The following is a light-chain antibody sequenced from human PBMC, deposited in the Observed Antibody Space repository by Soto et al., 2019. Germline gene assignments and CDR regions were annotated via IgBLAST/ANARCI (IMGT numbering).Light chain of an antibody. CDR3: CSYVGRYTSYV. CDR2: DVT. CDR1: SSDVGGYNF. J-gene: IGLJ1*01. Sequence: QSALTQPRSVSGSPGQSVTISCTGTSSDVGGYNFVSWYQQHPGKAPKFMIYDVTKRPSGLPDRFSGSKSGNTASLTISGLQAEDEADYYCCSYVGRYTSYVFGTGTKLTVL. V-gene: IGLV2-11*01.